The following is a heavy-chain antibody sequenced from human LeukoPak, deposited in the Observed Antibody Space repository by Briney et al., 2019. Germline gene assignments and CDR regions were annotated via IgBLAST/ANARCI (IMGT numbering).Heavy chain of an antibody. Sequence: GGSLKLSCTVSGFAFTTYRMSWVRQAPGEGLEWVASISASTTYTNYADSVKGRFTMSRDNAHNSLYLQMNSLIAEDTAVYYRARHERRSNWFDPWGQGILVTVSS. CDR3: ARHERRSNWFDP. D-gene: IGHD2-15*01. CDR2: ISASTTYT. CDR1: GFAFTTYR. V-gene: IGHV3-21*01. J-gene: IGHJ5*02.